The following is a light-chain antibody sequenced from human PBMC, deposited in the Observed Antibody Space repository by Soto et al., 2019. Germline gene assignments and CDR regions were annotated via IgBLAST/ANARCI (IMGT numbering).Light chain of an antibody. CDR3: QQYNNWPPRYS. V-gene: IGKV3-15*01. CDR1: QSVSSN. CDR2: GAS. Sequence: EIVMTQSPATLSVSPGERATLSCRASQSVSSNLAWYQQKPGQAPRLLIYGASTRATGIRARFSGSGSGTEFNLTVSSLQSEDFAVYYCQQYNNWPPRYSFGQGTKLEIK. J-gene: IGKJ2*01.